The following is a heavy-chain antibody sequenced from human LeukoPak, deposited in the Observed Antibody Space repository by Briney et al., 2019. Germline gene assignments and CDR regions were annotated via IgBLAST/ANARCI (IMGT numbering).Heavy chain of an antibody. CDR2: ISAYNGNT. J-gene: IGHJ5*02. Sequence: ASVKVSCKASGYTFTSYGISWVRQAPGQGLEWMGWISAYNGNTNYAQKLRGRVTMTTDTSTSTAYMELRSLRSDDTAVYYCARTMVRGVIIPWFDPWGQGTLVTVSS. CDR1: GYTFTSYG. V-gene: IGHV1-18*01. CDR3: ARTMVRGVIIPWFDP. D-gene: IGHD3-10*01.